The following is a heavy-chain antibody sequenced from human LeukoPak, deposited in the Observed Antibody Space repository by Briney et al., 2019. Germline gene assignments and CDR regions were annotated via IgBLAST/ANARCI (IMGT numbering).Heavy chain of an antibody. Sequence: SETLSLTCTVSGGSISSSSYYWGWIRQPPGKGLEWIGGIYYSGSTYYNPSLKSRVTISVDTSKNQFSLKLSSVTAADTAVYYCARQDSRHSPDYWGQGTLVTVSS. CDR3: ARQDSRHSPDY. CDR1: GGSISSSSYY. CDR2: IYYSGST. D-gene: IGHD3-22*01. V-gene: IGHV4-39*01. J-gene: IGHJ4*02.